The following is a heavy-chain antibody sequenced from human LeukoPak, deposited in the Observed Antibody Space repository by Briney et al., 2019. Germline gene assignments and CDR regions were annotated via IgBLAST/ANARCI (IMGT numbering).Heavy chain of an antibody. D-gene: IGHD3-16*01. V-gene: IGHV3-23*01. J-gene: IGHJ4*02. CDR3: AKAPSRLGYSTFDY. CDR1: GFTFSSYA. Sequence: PGGSLRLSCAASGFTFSSYAMSWVRQAPGKGLEWVSAISGSGGGTYYADSVKGRFTISRDNSKNTLYLQMNSLRAEDTAVYYCAKAPSRLGYSTFDYWGQGTLVTVSS. CDR2: ISGSGGGT.